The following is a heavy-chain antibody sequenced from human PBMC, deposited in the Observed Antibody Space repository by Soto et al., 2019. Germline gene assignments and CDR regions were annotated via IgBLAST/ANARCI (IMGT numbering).Heavy chain of an antibody. CDR2: IYWDNDK. CDR3: ARSLWFGEPH. J-gene: IGHJ4*02. D-gene: IGHD3-10*01. V-gene: IGHV2-5*02. Sequence: QITLKQSGPTLVKPTQTLTLTCGFSGFSRSTTGVGVGWIRQSPGKALEWLAIIYWDNDKRYSPSLKSRVPITKDTSKLPVVLTVTNLDPVDTGTYYFARSLWFGEPHWGEAALVTVSS. CDR1: GFSRSTTGVG.